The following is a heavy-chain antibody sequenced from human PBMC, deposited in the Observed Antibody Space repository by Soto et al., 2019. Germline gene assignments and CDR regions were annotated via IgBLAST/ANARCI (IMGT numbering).Heavy chain of an antibody. Sequence: GESLKISCKGSGYSFTSYWIGWVRQMPGKGLEWMGIIYPGDSDTRYSPPFQGQVTISADKSISTAYLQWSSLKASDTAMYYCARHLGGYYYDSSGYAHYYYYGMDVWGQGTTVTVSS. V-gene: IGHV5-51*01. D-gene: IGHD3-22*01. CDR1: GYSFTSYW. CDR2: IYPGDSDT. CDR3: ARHLGGYYYDSSGYAHYYYYGMDV. J-gene: IGHJ6*02.